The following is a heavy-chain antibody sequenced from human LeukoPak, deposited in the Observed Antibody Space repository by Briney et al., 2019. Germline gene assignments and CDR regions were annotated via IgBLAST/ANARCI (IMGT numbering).Heavy chain of an antibody. Sequence: GGSLRLSCAASGFTFSGYSMNWVCQAPGTGLELVSYISTSGSTIYYADSVKGRFTISRDNAKNSLYLQMNSLRAEDTAVYYCARAGGGAVAGAYYFDYWGQGTLVTVSS. CDR2: ISTSGSTI. J-gene: IGHJ4*02. D-gene: IGHD6-19*01. CDR1: GFTFSGYS. CDR3: ARAGGGAVAGAYYFDY. V-gene: IGHV3-48*01.